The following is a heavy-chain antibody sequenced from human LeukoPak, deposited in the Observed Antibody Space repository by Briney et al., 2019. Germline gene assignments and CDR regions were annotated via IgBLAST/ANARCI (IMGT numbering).Heavy chain of an antibody. CDR2: ISSSGST. CDR1: GDSSSSGDYY. V-gene: IGHV4-61*02. CDR3: ARDLGDAFDI. D-gene: IGHD3-3*01. Sequence: SETLSLTCTVSGDSSSSGDYYWSWIRQPAGKGLEWIGRISSSGSTNYNPSLKSRVTISVDTSKNQFSLKLSSVAAADTAVYYCARDLGDAFDIWGQGTMVTVSS. J-gene: IGHJ3*02.